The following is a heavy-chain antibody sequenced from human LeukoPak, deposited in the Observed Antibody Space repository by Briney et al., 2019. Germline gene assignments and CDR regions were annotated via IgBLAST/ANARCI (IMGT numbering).Heavy chain of an antibody. CDR1: GFTLSTYG. CDR2: ISTSGST. J-gene: IGHJ4*02. Sequence: GGSLRLSCAGSGFTLSTYGMSWVRQAPGKGLERGSGISTSGSTYYADPAKGCFTISRGNHKNTLYLQMNSLRAEDTAVYYCARDGEYCTSTGCYYPFWGQGTLVTVSS. V-gene: IGHV3-23*01. D-gene: IGHD2-2*01. CDR3: ARDGEYCTSTGCYYPF.